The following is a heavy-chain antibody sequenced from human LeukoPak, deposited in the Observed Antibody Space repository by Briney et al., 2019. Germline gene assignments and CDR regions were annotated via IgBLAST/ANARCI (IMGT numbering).Heavy chain of an antibody. Sequence: WMGWITPNSGGTNYAQKFQGRVTMTRDTSISTAYMELSRLRSDDTAVYYCARKRSTHYFDYWGQGTLVTVSS. J-gene: IGHJ4*02. D-gene: IGHD3-10*01. CDR2: ITPNSGGT. CDR3: ARKRSTHYFDY. V-gene: IGHV1-2*02.